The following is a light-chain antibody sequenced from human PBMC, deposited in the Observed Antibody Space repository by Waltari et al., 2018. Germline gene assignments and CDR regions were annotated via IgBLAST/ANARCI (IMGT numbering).Light chain of an antibody. J-gene: IGKJ1*01. Sequence: IVLTQSPDTLSLSPGERGTLSCRASQSVGRSLTWYQKKPGQAPRLLIYDASRRAPGIPDRFSGSGSGTDFSLTISRLEPEDFAVYYCQNYVRLPATFGQGTKVEIK. CDR2: DAS. V-gene: IGKV3-20*01. CDR1: QSVGRS. CDR3: QNYVRLPAT.